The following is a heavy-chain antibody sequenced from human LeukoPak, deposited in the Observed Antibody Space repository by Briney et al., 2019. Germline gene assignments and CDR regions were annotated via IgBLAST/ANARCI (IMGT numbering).Heavy chain of an antibody. Sequence: PGGSLRLSCAASGFTFSSYAMSWVRQAPGKGLEWVSSISGSGGSTQYADSVKGRFIISRDNSKNTLYLQMNSLRAEDTAVYYCAKGLRGYSYGEVDYWGQGTLVTVSS. CDR3: AKGLRGYSYGEVDY. J-gene: IGHJ4*02. D-gene: IGHD5-18*01. CDR1: GFTFSSYA. CDR2: ISGSGGST. V-gene: IGHV3-23*01.